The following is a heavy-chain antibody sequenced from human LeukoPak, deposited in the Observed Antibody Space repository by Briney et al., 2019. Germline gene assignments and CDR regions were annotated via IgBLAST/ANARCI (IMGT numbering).Heavy chain of an antibody. CDR2: IYYSGST. Sequence: PSETLSLTCTVSGGSISSYYWSWIRQPPGKGLEWIGYIYYSGSTNYNPSLKSRVTISVDTSKNQFSLKLSSVTAADTAVYYCARVPYYYDSSGYYWGQGTLVTVSS. V-gene: IGHV4-59*12. CDR3: ARVPYYYDSSGYY. D-gene: IGHD3-22*01. J-gene: IGHJ4*02. CDR1: GGSISSYY.